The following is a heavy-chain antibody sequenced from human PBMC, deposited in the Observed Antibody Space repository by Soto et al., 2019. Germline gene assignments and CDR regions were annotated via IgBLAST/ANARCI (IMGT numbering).Heavy chain of an antibody. CDR3: ARDRLYYDFWSGYLPHNYYGMDV. CDR1: GFTFSDYY. CDR2: ISSSGSTI. V-gene: IGHV3-11*01. Sequence: QVQLVESGGGLVKPGGSLRLSCAASGFTFSDYYMSWIRQAPGKGREWVSYISSSGSTIYYADSVKGRFTISRDNAKNSLYLQMNSLRAEDTAVYYCARDRLYYDFWSGYLPHNYYGMDVWGQGTTVTVSS. J-gene: IGHJ6*02. D-gene: IGHD3-3*01.